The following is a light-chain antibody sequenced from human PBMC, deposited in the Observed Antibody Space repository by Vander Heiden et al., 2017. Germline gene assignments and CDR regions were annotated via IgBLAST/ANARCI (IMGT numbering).Light chain of an antibody. J-gene: IGLJ1*01. CDR1: SSDVGRYDL. CDR2: EVS. CDR3: SSFEVGSTYV. Sequence: QSALTQPASVSVAPGQSITISCTGTSSDVGRYDLGCWYQQQPGKAPKLIIYEVSKRPSGVSNRVSGSKSANTAALTIAGLQAEEEADYYCSSFEVGSTYVFGTGTKVTGL. V-gene: IGLV2-23*02.